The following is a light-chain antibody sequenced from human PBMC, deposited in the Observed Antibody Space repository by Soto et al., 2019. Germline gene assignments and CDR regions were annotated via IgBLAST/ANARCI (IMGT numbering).Light chain of an antibody. J-gene: IGLJ2*01. CDR1: SSDVGGYNY. CDR2: EVS. Sequence: QSALTQPPSASGYPGQSVTISCTGTSSDVGGYNYVSWYQQHPGKAPKLMIYEVSKRPSGVPDRFSGSKSGNTASLTVSGLQAEDEADYYCSSYAGSNNRVVFGGGTKVTVL. V-gene: IGLV2-8*01. CDR3: SSYAGSNNRVV.